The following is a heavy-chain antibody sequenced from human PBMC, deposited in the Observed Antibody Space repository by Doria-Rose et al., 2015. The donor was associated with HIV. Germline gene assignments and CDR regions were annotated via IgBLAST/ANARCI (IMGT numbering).Heavy chain of an antibody. D-gene: IGHD3-22*01. CDR3: ARVDYQSDSGTYYFAFDI. J-gene: IGHJ3*02. CDR1: GGSISSGGCY. V-gene: IGHV4-31*03. Sequence: QVQLQESGPGLVKPSQTLPLTCTVSGGSISSGGCYWSWIRQHPGKGLEWIVYIYYSGSTYYNPSLKNRVTISVDTSRNQFSLKLNSVTAADTAVYYCARVDYQSDSGTYYFAFDIWGQGKRVTVSS. CDR2: IYYSGST.